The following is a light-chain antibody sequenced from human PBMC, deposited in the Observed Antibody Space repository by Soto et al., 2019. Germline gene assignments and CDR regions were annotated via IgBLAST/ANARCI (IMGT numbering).Light chain of an antibody. CDR1: QSFSSSY. CDR2: GAS. Sequence: EIVLTQSPGTLSLSPRERATLSCRASQSFSSSYLAWYQQKPGQAPRLPIYGASSRATGIPDRFSGSGSGTDFTLTISRLEPEDFAVYYCQQYGSSPFTFGPGTKVDIK. J-gene: IGKJ3*01. V-gene: IGKV3-20*01. CDR3: QQYGSSPFT.